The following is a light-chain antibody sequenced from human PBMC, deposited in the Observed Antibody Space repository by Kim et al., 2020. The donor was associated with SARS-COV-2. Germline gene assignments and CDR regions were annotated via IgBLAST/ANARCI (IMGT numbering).Light chain of an antibody. CDR2: GAS. V-gene: IGKV3-15*01. CDR1: QSVSSK. CDR3: QQYNNWPLT. J-gene: IGKJ4*01. Sequence: IVMTQSPATLSVSPGERATLSCRASQSVSSKLGWYQQKPGQAPRLLIYGASTRATGIPARFSGSGSGTEFTLTISSLQSEDFAVYYCQQYNNWPLTFGGGTKLEI.